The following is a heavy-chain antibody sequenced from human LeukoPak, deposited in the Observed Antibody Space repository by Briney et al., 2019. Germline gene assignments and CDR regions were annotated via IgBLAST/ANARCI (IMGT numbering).Heavy chain of an antibody. V-gene: IGHV4-39*07. Sequence: SETLSLTCTVSGGSISSSSYYWGWIRQPPGKGLEWIGSISYSGNTYYNPSLRSRVTISVDTSKNQFSLKLSSVTAADTAVYYCARVGGAATPYTFRYYYYYMDVWGKGTTVTVSS. CDR2: ISYSGNT. D-gene: IGHD1-26*01. CDR3: ARVGGAATPYTFRYYYYYMDV. J-gene: IGHJ6*03. CDR1: GGSISSSSYY.